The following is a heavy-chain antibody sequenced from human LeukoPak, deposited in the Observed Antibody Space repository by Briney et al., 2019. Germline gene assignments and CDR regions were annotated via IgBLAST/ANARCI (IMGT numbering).Heavy chain of an antibody. D-gene: IGHD6-19*01. Sequence: GGSLRLSCAASGFTFSSYAMHWVRQAPGKGLEWVAVISYDGSNKYYADSVKGRITISRDNSKNTLYLQMNSLRAEDTAVYYCARDMGSGYYFDYWGQGTLVTVSS. J-gene: IGHJ4*02. CDR3: ARDMGSGYYFDY. V-gene: IGHV3-30-3*01. CDR2: ISYDGSNK. CDR1: GFTFSSYA.